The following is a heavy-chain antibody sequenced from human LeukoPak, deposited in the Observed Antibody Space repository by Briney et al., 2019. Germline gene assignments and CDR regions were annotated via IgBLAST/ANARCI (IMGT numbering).Heavy chain of an antibody. V-gene: IGHV3-30*03. D-gene: IGHD3-22*01. CDR1: GFTFSSYG. Sequence: GGSLRLSCAASGFTFSSYGMHWVRQAPGKGLEWVAVISYDGSNKYYADSVKGRFTISRDNSKNTLYLQMNSLRAEDTAVYYCASGVDYYDSSGYYSGYWGQGTLVTVSS. CDR3: ASGVDYYDSSGYYSGY. J-gene: IGHJ4*02. CDR2: ISYDGSNK.